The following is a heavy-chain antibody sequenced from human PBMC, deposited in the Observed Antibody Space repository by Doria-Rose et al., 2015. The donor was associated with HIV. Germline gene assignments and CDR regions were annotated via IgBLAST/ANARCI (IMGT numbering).Heavy chain of an antibody. Sequence: QESGPVLVKPTETLTLTCTVSGVSLSSPGMGVSWIRQPPGKAPEWLANIFSDDERSYKTSLKSRLTISRGPSKSQVVLTMTDMDPVDTATYYCARIKSSRWYHKYYFDFWGQGTLVIVSA. CDR1: GVSLSSPGMG. D-gene: IGHD6-13*01. CDR2: IFSDDER. V-gene: IGHV2-26*01. J-gene: IGHJ4*02. CDR3: ARIKSSRWYHKYYFDF.